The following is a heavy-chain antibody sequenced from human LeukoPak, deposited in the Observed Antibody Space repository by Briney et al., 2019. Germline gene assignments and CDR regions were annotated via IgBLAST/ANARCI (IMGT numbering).Heavy chain of an antibody. CDR2: IKQDGRDK. V-gene: IGHV3-7*03. J-gene: IGHJ5*02. CDR1: GFTFISYW. Sequence: GGSLRLSCAASGFTFISYWMSWVRQAPGKGLEWVANIKQDGRDKYYVDSVKGRFTISRDNAKNSLYLQMNSLRAEDTAVYDCARVDGHARWFDPWGQGTLVTVSS. CDR3: ARVDGHARWFDP.